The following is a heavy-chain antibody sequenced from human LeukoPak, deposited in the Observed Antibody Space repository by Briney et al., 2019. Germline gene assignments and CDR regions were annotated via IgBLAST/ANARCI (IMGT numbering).Heavy chain of an antibody. D-gene: IGHD6-19*01. V-gene: IGHV5-51*01. J-gene: IGHJ4*02. CDR1: GYRFSNYW. Sequence: GGSLKISCKGSGYRFSNYWIGWVRQMPGKGLESMGIIYPGDSHSIYLPSFQGQVTISADKSISTAYLQWTSLKASDTAMYYCVRQFDSGWYGSFDYWGQGTLVTVSS. CDR3: VRQFDSGWYGSFDY. CDR2: IYPGDSHS.